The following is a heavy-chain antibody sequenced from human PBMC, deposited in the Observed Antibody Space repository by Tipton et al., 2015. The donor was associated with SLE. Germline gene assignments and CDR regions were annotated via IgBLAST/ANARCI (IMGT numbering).Heavy chain of an antibody. CDR3: ARVIGVVKSYYMEV. D-gene: IGHD3-3*01. V-gene: IGHV4-61*02. CDR1: GGSISSGSYY. J-gene: IGHJ6*03. Sequence: TLSLTCTVSGGSISSGSYYWSWIRQPAGKGLEWIGRISTSGSTNYNPSLKSRVTISVDTSKNQFSLKLSSVTAADTAVYYCARVIGVVKSYYMEVWGKGTTFTVSS. CDR2: ISTSGST.